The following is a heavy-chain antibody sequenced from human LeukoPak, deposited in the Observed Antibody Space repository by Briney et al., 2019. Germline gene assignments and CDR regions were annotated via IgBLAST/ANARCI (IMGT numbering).Heavy chain of an antibody. Sequence: PSETLSLTCTVSGGSIGSSSQYWGWIHQTPGKGLEWIGSVYFSGSTYYDPSLKSRVTISLDTSKNQFSLNLGSVTAADTAVYYCARGDYSDSTGYFAYWGQGTLVTISS. CDR1: GGSIGSSSQY. J-gene: IGHJ4*02. V-gene: IGHV4-39*01. D-gene: IGHD3-22*01. CDR2: VYFSGST. CDR3: ARGDYSDSTGYFAY.